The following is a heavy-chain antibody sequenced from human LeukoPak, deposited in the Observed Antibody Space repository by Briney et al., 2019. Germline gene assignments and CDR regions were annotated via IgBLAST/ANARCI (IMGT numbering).Heavy chain of an antibody. D-gene: IGHD1-26*01. CDR2: ICDSGST. V-gene: IGHV4-39*01. CDR3: AKSGGYGLIDY. CDR1: GATISGSGYY. J-gene: IGHJ4*02. Sequence: SETLSLTCTVSGATISGSGYYWRWIRQPPGKGLEWIGNICDSGSTYYNASLQSRVTISIDTSKNQFSLRLSSATAADTAMYYCAKSGGYGLIDYWGKGTLVTVSS.